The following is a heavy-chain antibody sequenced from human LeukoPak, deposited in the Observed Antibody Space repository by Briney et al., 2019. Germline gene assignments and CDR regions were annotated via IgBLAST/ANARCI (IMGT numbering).Heavy chain of an antibody. CDR3: ARDGGTGSSDY. J-gene: IGHJ4*02. CDR1: GGSISGYF. D-gene: IGHD3/OR15-3a*01. Sequence: SETLSLTCTVSGGSISGYFWTWIRQPPGKGLEWIGYIYYTGRTTYNASLKSRVTISVDTSKDQFSLNLSSVTAADTAVYYCARDGGTGSSDYWGQGTLVTVSS. CDR2: IYYTGRT. V-gene: IGHV4-59*12.